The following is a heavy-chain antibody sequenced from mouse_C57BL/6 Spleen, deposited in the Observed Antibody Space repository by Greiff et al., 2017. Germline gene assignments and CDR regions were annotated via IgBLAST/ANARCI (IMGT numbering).Heavy chain of an antibody. CDR2: ISDGGSYT. V-gene: IGHV5-4*01. J-gene: IGHJ4*01. CDR1: GFTFSSYA. CDR3: ARDRGGRGAMDY. D-gene: IGHD3-3*01. Sequence: VKVVESGGGLVKPGGSLKLSCAASGFTFSSYAMSWVRQTPEKRLEWVATISDGGSYTYYPDNVKGRFTISRDNAKNNLYLQMSHLKSEDTAMYYCARDRGGRGAMDYWGQGTSVTVSS.